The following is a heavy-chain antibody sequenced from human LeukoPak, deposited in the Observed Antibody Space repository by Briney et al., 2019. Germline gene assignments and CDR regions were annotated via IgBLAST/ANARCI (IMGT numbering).Heavy chain of an antibody. CDR3: ARDGSYRYGLYY. J-gene: IGHJ4*02. D-gene: IGHD5-18*01. Sequence: GASVTVSCKASGYTFTGYYMHWVRQAPGQGLEWMGWINPNSGGTNYAQKFQGRVTMTRDTSITTAYMELSRLRSDDTAVYYCARDGSYRYGLYYWGQGTLVTVSS. CDR2: INPNSGGT. V-gene: IGHV1-2*02. CDR1: GYTFTGYY.